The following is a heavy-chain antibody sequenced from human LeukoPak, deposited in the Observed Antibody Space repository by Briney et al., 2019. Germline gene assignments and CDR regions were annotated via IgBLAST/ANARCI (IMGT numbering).Heavy chain of an antibody. CDR3: AKDPGVVPAHYFDY. D-gene: IGHD2-2*01. CDR1: GFTFSSYA. J-gene: IGHJ4*02. CDR2: TGSTGVST. V-gene: IGHV3-23*01. Sequence: GGSLRLSCAAPGFTFSSYAMSWVRQAPGKGLEWVSGTGSTGVSTFYADSVKGRFTVSRDNSKNTLSLQMNSLRAEDTAVYYCAKDPGVVPAHYFDYWGQGNLVTVSS.